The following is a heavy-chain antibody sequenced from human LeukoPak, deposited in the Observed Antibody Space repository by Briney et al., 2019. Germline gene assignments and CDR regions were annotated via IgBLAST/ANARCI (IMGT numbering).Heavy chain of an antibody. Sequence: PSETLSLTCGVSVGSFSGSYWGWIRQPPGKGLEWIGEINLSGSTNYNSSLPSRVTISLDTSKNQFSLNLRSVTTADTAVYYCARGSISLFGVVTAHFDSWGQGTLVAVSS. CDR1: VGSFSGSY. D-gene: IGHD3-3*01. J-gene: IGHJ4*02. CDR3: ARGSISLFGVVTAHFDS. V-gene: IGHV4-34*01. CDR2: INLSGST.